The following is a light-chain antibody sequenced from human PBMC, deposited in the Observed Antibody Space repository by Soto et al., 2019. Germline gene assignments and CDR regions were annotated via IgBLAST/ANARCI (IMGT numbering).Light chain of an antibody. V-gene: IGKV1-5*01. CDR2: HAS. CDR3: QHYNSYPWT. Sequence: DIQMTQSPSTLSASIGDRVTITCRASQTINNWLAWYQQKPGKAPNLLIYHASNLETGVPSRFSGSAFGTEFTLTISSLQPDDFATYYCQHYNSYPWTFGQGPKVEIK. J-gene: IGKJ1*01. CDR1: QTINNW.